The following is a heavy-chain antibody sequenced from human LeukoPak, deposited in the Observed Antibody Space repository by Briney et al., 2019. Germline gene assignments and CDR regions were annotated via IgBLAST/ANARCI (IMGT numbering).Heavy chain of an antibody. CDR1: GYTFTSYG. CDR2: ISAYNGNT. CDR3: ARDQGFVVAGRFGFDY. V-gene: IGHV1-18*01. Sequence: ASVKVSCKASGYTFTSYGISWVRQAPGQGLEWMGWISAYNGNTNYAQKLQGRVTMTTDTSTSTAYMELRSLRSDDTAVYYCARDQGFVVAGRFGFDYWGQGTLVTVSS. J-gene: IGHJ4*02. D-gene: IGHD6-19*01.